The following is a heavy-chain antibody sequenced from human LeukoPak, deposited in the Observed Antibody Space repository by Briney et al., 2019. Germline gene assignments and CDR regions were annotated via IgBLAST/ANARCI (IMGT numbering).Heavy chain of an antibody. D-gene: IGHD6-13*01. CDR2: ITAYNSNT. Sequence: ASVKVSCKASGYTFTSYGITWVRQAPGQGLEWMGWITAYNSNTNYAQKFQGRVTMTTDTSTNTAYMELRSLRSDDTAVYYCASIAAAGTGGDYWGQGTLVTVSS. CDR1: GYTFTSYG. J-gene: IGHJ4*02. CDR3: ASIAAAGTGGDY. V-gene: IGHV1-18*01.